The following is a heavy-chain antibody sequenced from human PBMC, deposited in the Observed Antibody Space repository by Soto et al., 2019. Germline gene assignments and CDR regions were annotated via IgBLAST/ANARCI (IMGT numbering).Heavy chain of an antibody. J-gene: IGHJ5*02. Sequence: PSETLSLTCTVSGGSISGYYWSWIRQPPGKGLEWIGYIYYSGSTYYNPSLKSRVTISVDTSKNQFSLKLSSVTAADTAVYYCARVGGINWFDPWGQGTLVTVSS. D-gene: IGHD1-20*01. V-gene: IGHV4-59*12. CDR2: IYYSGST. CDR3: ARVGGINWFDP. CDR1: GGSISGYY.